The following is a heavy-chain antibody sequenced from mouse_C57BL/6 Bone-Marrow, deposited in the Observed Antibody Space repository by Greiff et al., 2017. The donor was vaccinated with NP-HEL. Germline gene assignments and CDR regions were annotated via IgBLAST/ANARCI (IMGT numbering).Heavy chain of an antibody. CDR2: INYDGSST. CDR1: GFTFSDYY. Sequence: EVKVVESEGGLVQPGSSMKLSCTASGFTFSDYYMAWVRQVPEKGLEWVANINYDGSSTYYLDSLKSRFIISRDNAKNILYLQMSSLKSEDTATYYCAREGDGYQRSFDYWGQGTTLTVSS. CDR3: AREGDGYQRSFDY. V-gene: IGHV5-16*01. J-gene: IGHJ2*01. D-gene: IGHD2-3*01.